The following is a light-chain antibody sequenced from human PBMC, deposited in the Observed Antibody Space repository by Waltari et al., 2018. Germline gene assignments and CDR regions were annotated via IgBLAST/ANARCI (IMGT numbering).Light chain of an antibody. CDR1: SRDIADYNP. CDR3: NSFAGSDTVV. CDR2: DVN. V-gene: IGLV2-8*01. J-gene: IGLJ2*01. Sequence: QSALTQPPSASGSPGQSVTISCTGTSRDIADYNPFTWYRQHPGKVPKLMIYDVNRRPSGVPDRFSGSKSGNTASLTVSGLQPEDEAVYYCNSFAGSDTVVFGGGTTLTVL.